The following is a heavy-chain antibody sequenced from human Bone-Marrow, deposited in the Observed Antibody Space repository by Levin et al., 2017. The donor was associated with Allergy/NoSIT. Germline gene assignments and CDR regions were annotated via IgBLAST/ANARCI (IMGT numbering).Heavy chain of an antibody. CDR3: LRSYDY. Sequence: PSETLSLTCAASGFTFSDYWMYWVRQIPGKGLVWVSGINGDGRSTIYAESARGRFTISRDNAKNTLHLQMNSLRAEDMAVYYCLRSYDYWGQGTLVTVSS. V-gene: IGHV3-74*01. J-gene: IGHJ4*02. CDR2: INGDGRST. D-gene: IGHD1-26*01. CDR1: GFTFSDYW.